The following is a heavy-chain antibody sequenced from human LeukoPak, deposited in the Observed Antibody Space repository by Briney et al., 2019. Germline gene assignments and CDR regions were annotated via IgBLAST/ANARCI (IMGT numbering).Heavy chain of an antibody. CDR3: AKTYYYSSGNF. CDR2: IKQDGSEK. D-gene: IGHD3-10*01. CDR1: GFTFSSYW. Sequence: PGGSLRLSCAASGFTFSSYWMSWDRQAPGKGLEWVANIKQDGSEKYYVDSVKGRFTISRDNAKNSLYLQMNSLRAEDTAIYYCAKTYYYSSGNFWGQGTLVTVSS. V-gene: IGHV3-7*01. J-gene: IGHJ4*02.